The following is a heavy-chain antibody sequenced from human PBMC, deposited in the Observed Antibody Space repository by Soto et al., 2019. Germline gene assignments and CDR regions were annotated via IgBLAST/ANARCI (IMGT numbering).Heavy chain of an antibody. CDR1: GGSFSGYY. D-gene: IGHD3-9*01. V-gene: IGHV4-34*01. CDR2: INHSGST. J-gene: IGHJ4*02. CDR3: ASFPPYSDILTGSSFDY. Sequence: QVQLQQWGAGLLKPSETLSLTCAVYGGSFSGYYWSWIRQPPGKGLEWIGEINHSGSTNYNPSLKSRVTISVDTSKNQFSLKLSSVTAADTAVYYCASFPPYSDILTGSSFDYWGQGTLVTVSS.